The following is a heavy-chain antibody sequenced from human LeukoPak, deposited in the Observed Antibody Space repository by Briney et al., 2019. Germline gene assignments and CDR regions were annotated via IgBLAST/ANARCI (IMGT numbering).Heavy chain of an antibody. D-gene: IGHD2-2*01. CDR3: AKGVVVAPDVTPFDY. V-gene: IGHV3-23*01. CDR2: ITGSGGST. CDR1: GFTFDDYG. J-gene: IGHJ4*02. Sequence: GGSLRLSCAASGFTFDDYGMSWVRQAPGKGLEWVSGITGSGGSTYYAGSVKGRFTISRDNSKNTLYLQMNSLRAEDTAVYYCAKGVVVAPDVTPFDYWGQGTLVTVSS.